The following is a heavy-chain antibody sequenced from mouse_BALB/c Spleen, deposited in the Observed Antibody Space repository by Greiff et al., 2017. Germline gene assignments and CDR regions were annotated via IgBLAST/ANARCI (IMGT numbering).Heavy chain of an antibody. V-gene: IGHV14-4*02. CDR1: GFNIKDYY. Sequence: VQLKESGAELVRPGALVKLSCKASGFNIKDYYMHWVKQRPEQGLEWIGWIDPENGDTEYAPKFQGKATMTADTSSNTAYLQLSSLTSEDTAVYYCNYYYGPQGYAMDYWGQGTSVTVSS. D-gene: IGHD1-1*01. CDR2: IDPENGDT. CDR3: NYYYGPQGYAMDY. J-gene: IGHJ4*01.